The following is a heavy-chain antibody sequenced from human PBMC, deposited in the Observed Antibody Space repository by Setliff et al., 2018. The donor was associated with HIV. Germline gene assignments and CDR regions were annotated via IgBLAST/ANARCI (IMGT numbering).Heavy chain of an antibody. J-gene: IGHJ6*03. V-gene: IGHV7-4-1*02. CDR3: ARATIAAAGNYYYYYMDV. Sequence: ASVKVSCKASGYTFTSYTMNWVRQAPGQGLEWMGWINTKTGNPTYAQGFTGRFVSSLDTSVSTAYLQISSLKADDTAVYYCARATIAAAGNYYYYYMDVWGKGTTVTV. D-gene: IGHD6-13*01. CDR2: INTKTGNP. CDR1: GYTFTSYT.